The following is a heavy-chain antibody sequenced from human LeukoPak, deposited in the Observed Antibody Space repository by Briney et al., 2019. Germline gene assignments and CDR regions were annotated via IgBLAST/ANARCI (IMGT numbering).Heavy chain of an antibody. Sequence: RAGRSLRLSCAASGFTFSSYGMHWVRQAPGKGLEWVAVISYDGSNKYYADSVKGRFTISRDNSKNTLYLQMNSLRAEDTAVYYCARSAGVVVMNYWGQGTLVTVSS. J-gene: IGHJ4*02. CDR1: GFTFSSYG. D-gene: IGHD3-22*01. CDR3: ARSAGVVVMNY. V-gene: IGHV3-30*03. CDR2: ISYDGSNK.